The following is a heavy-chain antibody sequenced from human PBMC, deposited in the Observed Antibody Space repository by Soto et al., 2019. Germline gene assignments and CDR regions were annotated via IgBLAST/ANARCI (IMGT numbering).Heavy chain of an antibody. CDR3: AKGAGDH. D-gene: IGHD3-10*01. J-gene: IGHJ4*02. CDR1: GGTFNTYA. CDR2: IIPIFGIK. V-gene: IGHV1-69*01. Sequence: QMQLVQSGAEVKERGSSVKISCKTSGGTFNTYALTWVRQAPGQGLEWIGGIIPIFGIKNVAQRFQGRVTINADESLTTAYMEMTSLRSDDTAVYYCAKGAGDHWGQGTLVTVSS.